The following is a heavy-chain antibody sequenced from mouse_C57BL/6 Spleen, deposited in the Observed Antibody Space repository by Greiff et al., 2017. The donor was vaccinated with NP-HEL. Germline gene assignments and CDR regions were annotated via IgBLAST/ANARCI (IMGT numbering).Heavy chain of an antibody. CDR2: INPGSGGT. D-gene: IGHD2-3*01. V-gene: IGHV1-54*01. CDR3: ARRVVYDGYYFDY. CDR1: GYAFTNYL. J-gene: IGHJ2*01. Sequence: VQLQESGAELVRPGTSVKVSCKASGYAFTNYLIEWVKQRPGQGLEWIGVINPGSGGTNYNEKFKGKATLTADKSSSTAYMQLSSLTSEDSAVYFCARRVVYDGYYFDYWGQGTTLTVSS.